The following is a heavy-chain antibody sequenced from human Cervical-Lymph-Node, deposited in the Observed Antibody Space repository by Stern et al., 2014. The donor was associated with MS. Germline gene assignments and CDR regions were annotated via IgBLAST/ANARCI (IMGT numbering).Heavy chain of an antibody. D-gene: IGHD3-10*01. CDR1: GYTFNVYY. CDR3: ARDGEPYYYGAGTYVDYYYGMDV. CDR2: INPNSGAT. J-gene: IGHJ6*02. V-gene: IGHV1-2*06. Sequence: VQLLESGAEVMQPGASVKVSCKASGYTFNVYYIHWVRQAPGQGLDWMGRINPNSGATKHAQKFQGRVTMTRDTSISTEYMELSRLRSDDTAMYYCARDGEPYYYGAGTYVDYYYGMDVWGQGTTVTVSS.